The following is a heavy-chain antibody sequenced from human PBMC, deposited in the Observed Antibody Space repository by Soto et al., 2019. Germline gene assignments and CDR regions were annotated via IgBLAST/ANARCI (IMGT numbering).Heavy chain of an antibody. CDR2: ISYDGSNK. CDR1: GFTFSSYA. Sequence: QVQLVESGGGVVQPGRSLRLSCAASGFTFSSYAMHWVRQAPGKGLEWVAAISYDGSNKYYADSVKGRFTISRDNSKKTLYLQVNSLRAEDTAVYYCARDLTYYDDSSQPRGMDVWGKGTTVTVSS. CDR3: ARDLTYYDDSSQPRGMDV. D-gene: IGHD3-22*01. J-gene: IGHJ6*04. V-gene: IGHV3-30-3*01.